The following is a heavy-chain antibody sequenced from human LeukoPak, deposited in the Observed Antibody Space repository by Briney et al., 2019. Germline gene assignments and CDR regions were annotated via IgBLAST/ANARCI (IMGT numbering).Heavy chain of an antibody. V-gene: IGHV1-18*01. Sequence: ASVKVSCKASGYTFTSYGISWVRQAPGQGLEWMGWISAYNGNTNYAQKLQGRVTMTTDTSTSTAYMELRSLRSEDTAVYYCARAGGRDGYNFLDYWGQGTLVTVSS. CDR2: ISAYNGNT. CDR1: GYTFTSYG. J-gene: IGHJ4*02. D-gene: IGHD5-24*01. CDR3: ARAGGRDGYNFLDY.